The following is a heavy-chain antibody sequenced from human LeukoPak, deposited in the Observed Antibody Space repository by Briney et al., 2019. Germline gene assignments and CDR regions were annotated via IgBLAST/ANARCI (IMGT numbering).Heavy chain of an antibody. V-gene: IGHV4-34*01. CDR3: ARHRRDYYDSSGYYRPRNFFDY. CDR2: INHSGST. J-gene: IGHJ4*02. Sequence: PSETLSLTCAVYGGSFSGYYWSWIRQPPGKGLEWIGEINHSGSTNYNPSLKSRVTISVDTSKNQFSLKLSSVTAADTAVYYCARHRRDYYDSSGYYRPRNFFDYWGQGTLVTVSS. CDR1: GGSFSGYY. D-gene: IGHD3-22*01.